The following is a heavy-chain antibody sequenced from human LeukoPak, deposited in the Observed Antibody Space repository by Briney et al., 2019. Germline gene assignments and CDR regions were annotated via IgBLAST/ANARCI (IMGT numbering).Heavy chain of an antibody. V-gene: IGHV4-59*01. J-gene: IGHJ4*02. CDR3: ARGYSSSWNYLDY. D-gene: IGHD6-13*01. CDR1: GGSISNYW. CDR2: VFDSGST. Sequence: SETLSLTCTVSGGSISNYWWSWIRQPREKGLEWIGYVFDSGSTNYNPSLKSRVTISVDTSKKQFSLKVSSVTAADTAVYYCARGYSSSWNYLDYWGQGTLVTVSS.